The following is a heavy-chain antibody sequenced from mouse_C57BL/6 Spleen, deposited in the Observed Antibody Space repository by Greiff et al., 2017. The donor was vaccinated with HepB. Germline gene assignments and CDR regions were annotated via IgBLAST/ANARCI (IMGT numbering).Heavy chain of an antibody. CDR3: ARAITTVVAPYFDV. Sequence: VHVKQSGPELVKPGASVKIPCKASGYTFTDYNMDWVKQSHGKSLEWIGDLNPNNGGTIYNQKFKGKATLTVDKSSRTAYMELRSLTSEDTAVYYCARAITTVVAPYFDVWGTGTTVTVSS. D-gene: IGHD1-1*01. CDR2: LNPNNGGT. V-gene: IGHV1-18*01. CDR1: GYTFTDYN. J-gene: IGHJ1*03.